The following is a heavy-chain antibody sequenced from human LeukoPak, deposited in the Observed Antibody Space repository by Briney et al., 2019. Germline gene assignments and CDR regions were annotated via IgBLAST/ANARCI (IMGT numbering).Heavy chain of an antibody. CDR1: GGSFSGYY. D-gene: IGHD3-22*01. CDR3: ARDPDYYDSSEGY. V-gene: IGHV4-34*01. J-gene: IGHJ4*02. Sequence: SETLSLTCAVSGGSFSGYYWSWIRQPPGKGLEWIGEINHTGRTYYNPSLKSRVTISVDTSKNQFSLKLSSVTAADTAVYYCARDPDYYDSSEGYWGQGTLVTVSS. CDR2: INHTGRT.